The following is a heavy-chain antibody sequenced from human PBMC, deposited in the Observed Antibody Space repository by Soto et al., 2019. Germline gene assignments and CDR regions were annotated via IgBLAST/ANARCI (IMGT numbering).Heavy chain of an antibody. CDR3: ARGWGRIFDY. Sequence: QVQLQQWGAGLLKPSETLSLTCAVYGGSFSGYYWNWIRQPPGKGLEWIGEINHSGSTNYNPSLKSRLTISVDTSKNQFSLKLSSVTAADTAVYYCARGWGRIFDYWGQGTRVTVSS. J-gene: IGHJ4*02. V-gene: IGHV4-34*01. D-gene: IGHD7-27*01. CDR2: INHSGST. CDR1: GGSFSGYY.